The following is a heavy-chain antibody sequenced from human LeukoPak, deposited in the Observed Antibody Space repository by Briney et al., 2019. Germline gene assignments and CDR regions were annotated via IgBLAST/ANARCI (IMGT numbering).Heavy chain of an antibody. CDR3: ARDLLDTYYFGSGSYEGPDY. Sequence: PGGSLRLSCAASRFTFSSYAMHWVRQAPGKGLEWVTVISYDGSNKYYADSVKGRFTISRDNSKNTLYLQMNSLRAEDTAVYYCARDLLDTYYFGSGSYEGPDYWGQGTLVTVSS. CDR2: ISYDGSNK. J-gene: IGHJ4*02. D-gene: IGHD3-10*01. CDR1: RFTFSSYA. V-gene: IGHV3-30*04.